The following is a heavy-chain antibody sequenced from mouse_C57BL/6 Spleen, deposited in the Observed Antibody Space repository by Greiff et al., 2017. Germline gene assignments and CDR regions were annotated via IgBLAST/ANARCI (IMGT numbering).Heavy chain of an antibody. CDR3: VRREYYAMDY. Sequence: EVKLQESGGGLVQPKGSLKLSCAASGFSFNTYAMNWVRQAPGKGLEWVARIRSKSNNYATYYADSVKDRFTISRDDSESMLYLQMNNLKTEDTAMYYCVRREYYAMDYWGQGTSVTVSS. CDR1: GFSFNTYA. CDR2: IRSKSNNYAT. J-gene: IGHJ4*01. V-gene: IGHV10-1*01.